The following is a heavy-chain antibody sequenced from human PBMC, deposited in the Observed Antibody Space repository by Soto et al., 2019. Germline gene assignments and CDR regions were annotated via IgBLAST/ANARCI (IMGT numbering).Heavy chain of an antibody. Sequence: QVQLVQSGAEVKKPGASVKVSCKASGYTFTSYYMHWVRQAPGQGLEWMGIINPSGGSTSYAQKFQGRVTMTRDTSTSTVYMELSSLRSEDTAVYYCARARAIDSSGYYYGSDWAYFDYWGQGTLVTVSS. V-gene: IGHV1-46*01. CDR1: GYTFTSYY. J-gene: IGHJ4*02. CDR3: ARARAIDSSGYYYGSDWAYFDY. CDR2: INPSGGST. D-gene: IGHD3-22*01.